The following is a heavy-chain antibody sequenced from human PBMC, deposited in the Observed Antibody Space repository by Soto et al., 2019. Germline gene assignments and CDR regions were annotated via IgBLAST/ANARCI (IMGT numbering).Heavy chain of an antibody. CDR3: ARDRGPSSGYYPYWFDP. D-gene: IGHD3-22*01. CDR1: GGTSSSYA. Sequence: QVRWVQAGAEVRKPGSSGRASCKAPGGTSSSYAISGGRQAPGQGLEGMGEIIPIFGTANYAQKFQGRVTITADESTSTAYMELSSLRSEDTAVYYCARDRGPSSGYYPYWFDPWGQGTLVTVSS. J-gene: IGHJ5*02. V-gene: IGHV1-69*12. CDR2: IIPIFGTA.